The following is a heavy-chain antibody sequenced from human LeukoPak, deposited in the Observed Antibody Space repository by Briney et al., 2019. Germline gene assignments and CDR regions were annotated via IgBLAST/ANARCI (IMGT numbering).Heavy chain of an antibody. J-gene: IGHJ4*02. D-gene: IGHD3-10*01. CDR1: GFTFSNYW. CDR2: IKPDVSEI. V-gene: IGHV3-7*01. CDR3: AGDLISGSGSLGY. Sequence: PGGSLRLSCAASGFTFSNYWMSWVRQAPGKGLEWVANIKPDVSEIYYVDSVKGRFTISRDNAKNYLYLQMNSLRAGDTAVYYCAGDLISGSGSLGYWGQGTLVTVSS.